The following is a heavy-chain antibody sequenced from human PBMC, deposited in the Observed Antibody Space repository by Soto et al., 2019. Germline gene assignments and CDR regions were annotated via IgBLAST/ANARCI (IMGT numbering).Heavy chain of an antibody. CDR2: ITDSGDST. D-gene: IGHD6-19*01. CDR1: GFTFSTYA. Sequence: EVQLVESGGGLVPPGGSLRLSCAASGFTFSTYAMHWVRQAPGKGLEYVSAITDSGDSTYYANSVKGRFTISRDNSKNTLYLEMGSLRTEDMAVYYCASRIPVAGYFEYWGQGILVTVSS. CDR3: ASRIPVAGYFEY. V-gene: IGHV3-64*01. J-gene: IGHJ4*02.